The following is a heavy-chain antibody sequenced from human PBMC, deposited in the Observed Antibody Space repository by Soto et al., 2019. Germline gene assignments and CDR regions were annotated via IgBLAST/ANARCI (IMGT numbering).Heavy chain of an antibody. V-gene: IGHV4-39*01. CDR3: ARQTVTTSNYYYHGMDV. Sequence: QLQLQESGPGLVKPSETLSLTCTVSGGSISSSTYYWGWIRQPPGKGLQWIGSIYFSGSTYYNPSLKSRVTTSVDASKNQFSLKLSSVTAADTAVYYCARQTVTTSNYYYHGMDVWGQGTTVTVSS. D-gene: IGHD4-17*01. CDR1: GGSISSSTYY. J-gene: IGHJ6*02. CDR2: IYFSGST.